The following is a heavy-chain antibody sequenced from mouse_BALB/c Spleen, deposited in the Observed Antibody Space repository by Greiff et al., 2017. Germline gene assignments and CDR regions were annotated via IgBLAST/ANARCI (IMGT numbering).Heavy chain of an antibody. V-gene: IGHV5-4*02. CDR2: ISDGGSYT. Sequence: EVKLEESGGGLVKPGGSLKLSCAASGFTFSDYYMYWVRQTPEKRLEWVATISDGGSYTYYPDSVKGRFTISRDNAKNNLYLQMSSLKSEDTAMYYCARGYGYDLYYAMDYWGQGTSVTVSS. J-gene: IGHJ4*01. CDR1: GFTFSDYY. D-gene: IGHD2-2*01. CDR3: ARGYGYDLYYAMDY.